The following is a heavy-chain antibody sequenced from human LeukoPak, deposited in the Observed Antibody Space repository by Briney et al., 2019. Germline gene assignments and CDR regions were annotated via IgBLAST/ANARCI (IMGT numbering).Heavy chain of an antibody. CDR1: GGSISNYY. J-gene: IGHJ4*02. V-gene: IGHV4-59*01. CDR3: ARGQYFFDY. CDR2: ISYSGST. D-gene: IGHD3-10*01. Sequence: SETPSLTCTVSGGSISNYYWSWMRRPPGRGLEWIGYISYSGSTNYNPSLKSRVTISVDTSKNQFSLKLSLVTAADTAVYYCARGQYFFDYWGQGTLVTVSS.